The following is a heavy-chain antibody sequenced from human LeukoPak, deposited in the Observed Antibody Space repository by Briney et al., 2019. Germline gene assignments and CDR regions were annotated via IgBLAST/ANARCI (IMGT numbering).Heavy chain of an antibody. CDR3: AKRSEYSSGWDSCNY. CDR2: ILYDGSNK. Sequence: GGSLRLSCAASGFTFSSYAMHCVRQAPGKGLDWVAVILYDGSNKYYADSVKGRFTISRDNSKNTLFLQMNSLRAEDTAVYYCAKRSEYSSGWDSCNYWGQGTLVTVSS. J-gene: IGHJ4*02. CDR1: GFTFSSYA. D-gene: IGHD6-19*01. V-gene: IGHV3-30*18.